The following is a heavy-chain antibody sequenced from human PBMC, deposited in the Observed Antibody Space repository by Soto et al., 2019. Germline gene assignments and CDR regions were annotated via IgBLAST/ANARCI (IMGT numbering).Heavy chain of an antibody. CDR3: ARDHARIYQLVAF. J-gene: IGHJ4*02. V-gene: IGHV1-2*02. D-gene: IGHD6-6*01. CDR2: INPKTGGA. Sequence: QVQLVQSGAEVKKPGASVKVSCKASGFTFTGYFVHWVRQAPGQGPEWMGWINPKTGGASYAEKFQGRVTMTTDTSISTAYMELSRLRSDDTAVYYCARDHARIYQLVAFWGQGTLVTVSS. CDR1: GFTFTGYF.